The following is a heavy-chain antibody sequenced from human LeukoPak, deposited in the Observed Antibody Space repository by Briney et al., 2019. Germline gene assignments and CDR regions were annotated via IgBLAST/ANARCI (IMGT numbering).Heavy chain of an antibody. J-gene: IGHJ6*02. CDR1: GGSISSYY. Sequence: SETLSLTCTVSGGSISSYYWSWVRQPPGKGLEWIGYIYYSGSTNYNPSLKSRVTISVDTSKNQFSLELSSVTAADTAVYYCARDGPYSSSWPLYYYYGMDVWGQGTTVTVSS. D-gene: IGHD6-13*01. CDR2: IYYSGST. CDR3: ARDGPYSSSWPLYYYYGMDV. V-gene: IGHV4-59*01.